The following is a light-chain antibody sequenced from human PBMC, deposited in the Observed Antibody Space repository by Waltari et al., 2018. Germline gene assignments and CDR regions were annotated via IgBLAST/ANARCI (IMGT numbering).Light chain of an antibody. J-gene: IGLJ2*01. V-gene: IGLV1-47*01. CDR1: SSNIGSYD. CDR3: AAWDDRLRGVV. Sequence: QSLLTQPPSASGPHGQRVTISCSGSSSNIGSYDVYWYPQLPGTAPKLLIDGNNQRPSGVPDRFSGSKSGTSGSLAISGLRSEDEADYYCAAWDDRLRGVVFGGGTKLTV. CDR2: GNN.